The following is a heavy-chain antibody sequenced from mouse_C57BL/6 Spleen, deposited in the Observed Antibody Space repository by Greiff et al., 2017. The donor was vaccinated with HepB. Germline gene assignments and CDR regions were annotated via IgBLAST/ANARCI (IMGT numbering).Heavy chain of an antibody. CDR2: INPNTGGT. Sequence: EVQLQQSGPELVKPGASVKISCKASGYTFTDYYMNWVKQSHGKSLEWIGDINPNTGGTSYNQKFKGKATLTVDKSSSTAYMELRSLKSEDSAVYYWARGDYGSSSRFAYWGQGTLVTVSA. CDR3: ARGDYGSSSRFAY. CDR1: GYTFTDYY. V-gene: IGHV1-26*01. D-gene: IGHD1-1*01. J-gene: IGHJ3*01.